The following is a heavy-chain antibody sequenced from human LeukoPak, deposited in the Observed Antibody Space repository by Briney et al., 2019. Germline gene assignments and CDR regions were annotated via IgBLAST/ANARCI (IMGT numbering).Heavy chain of an antibody. Sequence: GGSLRLSCAASGFIFTNYGMHWVRQAPGKGLEWVAVISYDGSNKYYADSVKGRFTISRDNSKNTLYLQMNSLRAEDTAVYYCARGRGLPVRPPNEGFLDYWGRGTLVTVSS. D-gene: IGHD6-6*01. V-gene: IGHV3-30*19. J-gene: IGHJ4*02. CDR2: ISYDGSNK. CDR3: ARGRGLPVRPPNEGFLDY. CDR1: GFIFTNYG.